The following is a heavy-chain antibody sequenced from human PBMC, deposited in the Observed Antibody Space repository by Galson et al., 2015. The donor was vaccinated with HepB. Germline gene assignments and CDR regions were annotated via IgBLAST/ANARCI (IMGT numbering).Heavy chain of an antibody. CDR3: AKDPSPYGSGSIDY. Sequence: SLRLSCAGSGFTFDDYAMHWVRQAPGKGLEWVSVISWDSGRIGYADSVKGRFTISRDNAKNSLFLQMNSLRDEDTAFYYCAKDPSPYGSGSIDYWGQGTLVTVSS. J-gene: IGHJ4*02. CDR1: GFTFDDYA. CDR2: ISWDSGRI. D-gene: IGHD3-10*01. V-gene: IGHV3-9*01.